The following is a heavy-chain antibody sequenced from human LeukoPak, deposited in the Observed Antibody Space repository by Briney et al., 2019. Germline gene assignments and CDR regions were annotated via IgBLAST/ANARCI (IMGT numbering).Heavy chain of an antibody. J-gene: IGHJ4*02. CDR1: GXTFSTYW. CDR2: INSDGSST. Sequence: GGSLRLSCAASGXTFSTYWMHWVRQAPRKGLVWVSRINSDGSSTSYADSVKGRFTISRDNAKSTLYLQMNSLRAEDTAVYYCARFIVGAPDYWGQGTLVTVSS. V-gene: IGHV3-74*01. D-gene: IGHD1-26*01. CDR3: ARFIVGAPDY.